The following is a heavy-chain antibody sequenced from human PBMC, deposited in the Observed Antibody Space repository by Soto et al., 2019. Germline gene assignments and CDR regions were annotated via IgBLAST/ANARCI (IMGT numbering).Heavy chain of an antibody. V-gene: IGHV1-46*03. CDR1: GYTFASYA. Sequence: ASVKVSCKASGYTFASYAISWMRQAPGQGLEWMGIINPSSGSTSYAQKFQGRVTMTRDTSTSTVYMELSSLRSEDTAVYYCARKALEDGMDVWGQGTTVTVSS. CDR3: ARKALEDGMDV. CDR2: INPSSGST. J-gene: IGHJ6*02.